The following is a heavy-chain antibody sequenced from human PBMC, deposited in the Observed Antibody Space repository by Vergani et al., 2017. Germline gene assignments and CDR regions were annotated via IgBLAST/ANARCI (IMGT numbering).Heavy chain of an antibody. Sequence: QVQLVQSGAEVKKPGASVKVSCKASGYTFTSYGISWVRQAPGQGLEWMGRIIPILGIANYAQKFQGRVTITADKSTSTAYMELSSLRSEDTAVYYCAKDLISRGVSHFDYWGQGTLVTVSS. CDR3: AKDLISRGVSHFDY. D-gene: IGHD2-21*01. CDR2: IIPILGIA. V-gene: IGHV1-69*04. J-gene: IGHJ4*02. CDR1: GYTFTSYG.